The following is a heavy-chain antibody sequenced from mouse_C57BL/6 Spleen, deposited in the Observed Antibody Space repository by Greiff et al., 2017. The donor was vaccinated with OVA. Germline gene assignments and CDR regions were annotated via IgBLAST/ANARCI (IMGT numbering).Heavy chain of an antibody. CDR3: TTEYYGSGFAY. Sequence: VQLQQSGAELVRPGASVKLSCTASGFNIKDDYMHWVKQRPEQGLEWIGWIDPENGDTEYASKFQGKATITADTSSNTAYLQLSSLTSEDTAVYYCTTEYYGSGFAYWGQGTLVTVSA. J-gene: IGHJ3*01. V-gene: IGHV14-4*01. CDR1: GFNIKDDY. D-gene: IGHD1-1*01. CDR2: IDPENGDT.